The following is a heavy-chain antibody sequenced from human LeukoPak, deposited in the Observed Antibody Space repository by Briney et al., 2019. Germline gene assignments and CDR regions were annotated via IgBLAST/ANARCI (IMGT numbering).Heavy chain of an antibody. J-gene: IGHJ5*02. Sequence: PSETLSLTCTVSGGSISSYYWSWIRQPPGKGLEWSGYIYYSGSTNYNPSLRSRVTISVDTSKNQFSLKLSSVTAADTAVYYCARGRQDIVVVPAAFGFDPWGQGTLVTVSS. CDR1: GGSISSYY. CDR3: ARGRQDIVVVPAAFGFDP. V-gene: IGHV4-59*01. D-gene: IGHD2-2*01. CDR2: IYYSGST.